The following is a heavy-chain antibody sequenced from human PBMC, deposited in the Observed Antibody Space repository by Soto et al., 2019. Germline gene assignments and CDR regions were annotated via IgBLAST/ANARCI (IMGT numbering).Heavy chain of an antibody. D-gene: IGHD1-26*01. V-gene: IGHV4-59*01. Sequence: PSETLSLTCSVSGGSISGYYWSWIRQPPGKGLEWIGYIYYSGSTNYNPSLKSRVTISVDTSKNQFSLKLSSVTAADTAVYYCARDTWGYYYYGMDVWGQGTTVTVS. J-gene: IGHJ6*02. CDR3: ARDTWGYYYYGMDV. CDR2: IYYSGST. CDR1: GGSISGYY.